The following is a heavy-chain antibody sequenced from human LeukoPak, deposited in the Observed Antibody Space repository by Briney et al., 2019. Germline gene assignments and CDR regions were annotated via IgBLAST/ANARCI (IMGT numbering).Heavy chain of an antibody. CDR3: ARDGYSRPYYFDY. D-gene: IGHD6-13*01. CDR1: GGSISSSSYY. V-gene: IGHV4-39*02. J-gene: IGHJ4*02. CDR2: IYYSGST. Sequence: SETLSLTCTVSGGSISSSSYYWGWIRQPPGKGLEWIGSIYYSGSTYYNPSLKNRVTISVDTSKNQFSLKLSSVTAADTAVYYCARDGYSRPYYFDYWGQGTLVTVSS.